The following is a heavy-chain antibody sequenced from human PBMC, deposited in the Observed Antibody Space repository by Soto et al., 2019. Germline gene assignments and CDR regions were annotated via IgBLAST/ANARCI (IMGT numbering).Heavy chain of an antibody. CDR2: IYYSGST. J-gene: IGHJ4*02. CDR1: GGSISSYY. D-gene: IGHD6-13*01. Sequence: PETLSLICTVSGGSISSYYWSWIRQPPGKGLEWIGYIYYSGSTNYNPSLKSQVTISVDTSKNQFSLRAEDMAVYYCAKENGYSSSWFEFDYWGQGTLVTVSS. V-gene: IGHV4-59*12. CDR3: AKENGYSSSWFEFDY.